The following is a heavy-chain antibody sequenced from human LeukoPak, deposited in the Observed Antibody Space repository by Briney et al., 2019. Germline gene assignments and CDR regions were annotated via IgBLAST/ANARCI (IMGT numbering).Heavy chain of an antibody. CDR3: AKDPQRYCSGGSCLYFDY. J-gene: IGHJ4*02. V-gene: IGHV3-23*01. CDR1: GFTFNNYA. D-gene: IGHD2-15*01. Sequence: GGSLRLSCAASGFTFNNYAMSWVRQAPGKGLEWVSAISATGGGTNYADSVKGRFIISRDNSKNALYLQMNSLRAEDTAVYYCAKDPQRYCSGGSCLYFDYWGQGTLVTVSS. CDR2: ISATGGGT.